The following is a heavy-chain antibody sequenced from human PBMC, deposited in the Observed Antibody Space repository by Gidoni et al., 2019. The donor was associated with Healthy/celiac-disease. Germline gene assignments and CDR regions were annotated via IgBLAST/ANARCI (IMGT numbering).Heavy chain of an antibody. D-gene: IGHD3-10*01. CDR1: GCTFMSYA. J-gene: IGHJ4*02. CDR2: ISDDGSNK. Sequence: QVQLVASGGGVVQPGRSMRLSCAASGCTFMSYAMPWVRQAPGKVLEWVAVISDDGSNKYYADSVKGRFTISRDNSKNTLYLQMNSLRAEDTAVYYCARGGGLWFGELGDWGQGTLVTVSS. V-gene: IGHV3-30-3*01. CDR3: ARGGGLWFGELGD.